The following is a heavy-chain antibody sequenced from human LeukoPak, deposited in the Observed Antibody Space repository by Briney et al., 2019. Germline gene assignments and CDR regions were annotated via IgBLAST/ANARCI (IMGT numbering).Heavy chain of an antibody. V-gene: IGHV4-34*01. CDR2: INHSGST. J-gene: IGHJ4*02. CDR3: ARGNTTVIASYYFDY. CDR1: GGSFSGYY. D-gene: IGHD4-17*01. Sequence: PSETLSLTCAVYGGSFSGYYWSWIRQPPGKGLEWIGEINHSGSTNYNPSLKSRVTISVDTSKNQFSLKLSSVTAADTAVYYCARGNTTVIASYYFDYWGQGTLVTVSS.